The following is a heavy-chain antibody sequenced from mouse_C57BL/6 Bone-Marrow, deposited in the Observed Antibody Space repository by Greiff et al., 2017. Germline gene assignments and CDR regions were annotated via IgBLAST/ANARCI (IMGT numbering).Heavy chain of an antibody. J-gene: IGHJ4*01. CDR3: ATSGYSKGYAMDY. Sequence: VQLQQPGAELVRPGSSVKLSCKASGYTFTSYWMHWVKQRPIQGLEWIGNIDPSDSETHYNQKFKDKATLTVDKSSSTAYMQLSSLTSEDSAVYYWATSGYSKGYAMDYWGQGTSVTVSS. D-gene: IGHD2-5*01. V-gene: IGHV1-52*01. CDR1: GYTFTSYW. CDR2: IDPSDSET.